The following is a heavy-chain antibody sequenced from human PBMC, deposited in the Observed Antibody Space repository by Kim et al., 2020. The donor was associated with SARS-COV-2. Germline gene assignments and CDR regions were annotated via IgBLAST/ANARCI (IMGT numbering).Heavy chain of an antibody. D-gene: IGHD3-3*01. CDR3: ARDERMAIFGVGYYFDY. V-gene: IGHV1-3*01. Sequence: QDRVTLTRNTSASTAYMELSSLRSEDTAVYYCARDERMAIFGVGYYFDYWGQGTLVTVSS. J-gene: IGHJ4*02.